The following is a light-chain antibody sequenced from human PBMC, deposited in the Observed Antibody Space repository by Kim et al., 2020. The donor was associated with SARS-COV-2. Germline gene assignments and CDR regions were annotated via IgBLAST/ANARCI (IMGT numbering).Light chain of an antibody. CDR3: CSYAGSYTWV. V-gene: IGLV2-11*01. CDR2: DVD. J-gene: IGLJ3*02. Sequence: GQSVTISCTGTSSDVGVYNYVAWYQHHPGKAPKLMIYDVDKRPSGVPDRFSGSKSGNTASLTISGLQAEDEADYYCCSYAGSYTWVFGGGTQLTVL. CDR1: SSDVGVYNY.